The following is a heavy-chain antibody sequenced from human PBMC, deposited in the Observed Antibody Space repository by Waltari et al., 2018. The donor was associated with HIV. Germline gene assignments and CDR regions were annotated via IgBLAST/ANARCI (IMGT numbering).Heavy chain of an antibody. Sequence: QVQLQQWGAGLLKPSETLSLTCAVYGGSFSGYYWSWIRQPPGKGLEWIGEINHSGSTNYNPSLKSRVTISVDTSKNQFSLKLSSVTAADTAVYYCARGLSGVAARPDYWGQGTLVTVSS. J-gene: IGHJ4*02. CDR3: ARGLSGVAARPDY. CDR2: INHSGST. V-gene: IGHV4-34*01. D-gene: IGHD6-6*01. CDR1: GGSFSGYY.